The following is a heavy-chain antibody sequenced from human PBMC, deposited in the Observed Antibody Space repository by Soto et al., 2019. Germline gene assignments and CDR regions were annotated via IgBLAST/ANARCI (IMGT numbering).Heavy chain of an antibody. CDR1: GGSITSSSYY. Sequence: SETLSLTCTVSGGSITSSSYYWGWIRQPPGKGLEWIGGIYYSGRSYYNPSLKSRVTMSVDTSKNQFSLTLNSVTAADAAVYYCARQRNTVVTQAYFDHWGQGTLVTVCS. J-gene: IGHJ4*02. D-gene: IGHD2-21*02. V-gene: IGHV4-39*01. CDR3: ARQRNTVVTQAYFDH. CDR2: IYYSGRS.